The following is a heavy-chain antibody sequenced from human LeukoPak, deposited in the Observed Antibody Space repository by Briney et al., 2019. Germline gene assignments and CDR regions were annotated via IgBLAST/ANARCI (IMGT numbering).Heavy chain of an antibody. CDR3: AYDSSGYSAFDI. CDR1: GFTVSSNY. J-gene: IGHJ3*02. D-gene: IGHD3-22*01. Sequence: GGSLRLSCAASGFTVSSNYMSWVRQAPGKGLEWVSVIYSGGSTYYADSVKGRFTISRDNSKNTLYLQMNSLRAEDTAVYYFAYDSSGYSAFDIWGQGTMVTVSS. V-gene: IGHV3-53*01. CDR2: IYSGGST.